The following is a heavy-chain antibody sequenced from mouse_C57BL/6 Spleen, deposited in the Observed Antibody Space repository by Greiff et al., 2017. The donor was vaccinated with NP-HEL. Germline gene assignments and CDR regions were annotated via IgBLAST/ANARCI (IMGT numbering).Heavy chain of an antibody. Sequence: EVQVVESGGDLVKPGGSLKLSCAASGFTFSSYGMSWVRQTPDKRLEWVATISSGGSYTYYPDSVKGRFTISRDNAKNTQYLQMSSMKSEDTAMYYCASYGSSYNYAMDYWGQGTSVTVSS. CDR3: ASYGSSYNYAMDY. J-gene: IGHJ4*01. D-gene: IGHD1-1*01. CDR1: GFTFSSYG. V-gene: IGHV5-6*01. CDR2: ISSGGSYT.